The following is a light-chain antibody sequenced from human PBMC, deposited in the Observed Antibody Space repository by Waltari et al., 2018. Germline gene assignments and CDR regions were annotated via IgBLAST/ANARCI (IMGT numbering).Light chain of an antibody. Sequence: EIVMTQSPATLSVSPGERATLSCRAGQSISSSLAWYQQKPGQAPRLLIYGASTRATGIPARISGSGSGTELTLTISSLQSEDSAVYFCQQYSNWPPTFGQGTKVEIK. J-gene: IGKJ1*01. CDR1: QSISSS. CDR3: QQYSNWPPT. V-gene: IGKV3-15*01. CDR2: GAS.